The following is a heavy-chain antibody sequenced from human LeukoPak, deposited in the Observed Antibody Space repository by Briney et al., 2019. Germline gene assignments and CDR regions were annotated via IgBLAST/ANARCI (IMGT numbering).Heavy chain of an antibody. CDR3: ARESDYYDGRRRFDY. J-gene: IGHJ4*02. D-gene: IGHD3-22*01. Sequence: ASVKVSCKASGYTFTNYYMEWVRQAPGQGLEWMGMINPSGGRTSYAQKFQGRVTMTRDTSTSTVYMEMSSLRSEDTAVYDCARESDYYDGRRRFDYWGQGTLVTVSS. V-gene: IGHV1-46*01. CDR1: GYTFTNYY. CDR2: INPSGGRT.